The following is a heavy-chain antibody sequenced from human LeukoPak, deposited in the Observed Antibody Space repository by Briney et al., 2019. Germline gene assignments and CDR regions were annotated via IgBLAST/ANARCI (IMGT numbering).Heavy chain of an antibody. Sequence: GRPLRLSCAASGFTFSSYGMHWVRQAPGRGLEWVAVIWYDGSNKYYADSVKGRFTISRDNSKNTLYLQMNSLRAEDTAVYYCANLAVAGAIDYWGQGTLVTVSS. CDR1: GFTFSSYG. CDR2: IWYDGSNK. CDR3: ANLAVAGAIDY. D-gene: IGHD6-19*01. J-gene: IGHJ4*02. V-gene: IGHV3-33*06.